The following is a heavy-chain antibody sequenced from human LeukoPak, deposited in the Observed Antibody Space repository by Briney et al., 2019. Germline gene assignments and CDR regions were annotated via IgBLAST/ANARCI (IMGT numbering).Heavy chain of an antibody. CDR1: GFTFSSYS. CDR2: IRSSGSPI. CDR3: VRDPDALDY. Sequence: PGGSLRLSCAASGFTFSSYSMNWVRQAPGRGLEWVSYIRSSGSPIYYADSVKGRFTISRDNAKNSLYLQMNSLRDEDTAVYYCVRDPDALDYWGQGTPVTVSS. J-gene: IGHJ4*02. V-gene: IGHV3-48*02.